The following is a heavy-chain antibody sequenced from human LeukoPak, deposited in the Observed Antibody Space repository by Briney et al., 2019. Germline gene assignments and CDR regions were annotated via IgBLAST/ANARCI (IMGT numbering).Heavy chain of an antibody. Sequence: ASVKVSCKASGYTFTNYDINWVRQATGQGLEWMGWMNPNSGNTGYAQKFQGRVTITRNTSISTAYMELSSLRSEDTAVYYCARAYSSSGPPRFDPWGQGTLVTVSS. CDR1: GYTFTNYD. V-gene: IGHV1-8*03. CDR3: ARAYSSSGPPRFDP. CDR2: MNPNSGNT. D-gene: IGHD6-6*01. J-gene: IGHJ5*02.